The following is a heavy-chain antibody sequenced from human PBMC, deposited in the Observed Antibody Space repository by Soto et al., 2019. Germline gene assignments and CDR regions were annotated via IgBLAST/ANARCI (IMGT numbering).Heavy chain of an antibody. J-gene: IGHJ4*02. CDR3: ARSNWNDVFPFDY. Sequence: GGSLRLSCAASGFTFSSYSMNWVRQAPGKGLEWVSSISSSSSYIYYADSVKGRFTISRDNAKNSLYLQMNSLRAEDTAVYYCARSNWNDVFPFDYWGQGTLVTVSS. D-gene: IGHD1-1*01. CDR1: GFTFSSYS. CDR2: ISSSSSYI. V-gene: IGHV3-21*01.